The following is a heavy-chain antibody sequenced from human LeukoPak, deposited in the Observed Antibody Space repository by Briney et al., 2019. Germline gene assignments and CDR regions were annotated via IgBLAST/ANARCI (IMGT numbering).Heavy chain of an antibody. D-gene: IGHD3-9*01. CDR3: ARGVLRYLRSMNWFGP. CDR1: GGSFSGYY. Sequence: PSETLSLSCAVSGGSFSGYYWSWIRQPPGKGLEWIGEINHSGSTNYNPSLKSRVTISVDTSKNQFSLKLSSVTAADTAVYYCARGVLRYLRSMNWFGPWGQGTLVTVSS. V-gene: IGHV4-34*01. J-gene: IGHJ5*02. CDR2: INHSGST.